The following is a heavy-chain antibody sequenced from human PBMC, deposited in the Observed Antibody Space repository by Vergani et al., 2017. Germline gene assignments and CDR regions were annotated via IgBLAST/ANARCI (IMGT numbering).Heavy chain of an antibody. Sequence: QEQLVESGGGLVKPGGSLRLSCAVSGFTFSDFQMAWIRQAPGKGLKWISSISSSAYDMYYEDSVKGRFTISRDNAKNTLYLQMNSLRAEDTGIYYCARDRKFAESWDRCMDVWGQGATVTVSS. CDR2: ISSSAYDM. V-gene: IGHV3-11*01. CDR3: ARDRKFAESWDRCMDV. J-gene: IGHJ6*02. CDR1: GFTFSDFQ. D-gene: IGHD3-10*01.